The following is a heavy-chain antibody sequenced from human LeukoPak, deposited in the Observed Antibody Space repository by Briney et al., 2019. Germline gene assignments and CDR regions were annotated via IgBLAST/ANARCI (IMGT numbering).Heavy chain of an antibody. CDR2: IYYIGST. V-gene: IGHV4-59*01. Sequence: SETLSLTCTVSGYSISSYFWSWIRQPPGKGLEWIGYIYYIGSTNYNPSLKSRVTISVDTSKNQFSLQLSSVTAADTAVYYCARAEGRVGATGSDYWGQGTLVTVSS. J-gene: IGHJ4*02. D-gene: IGHD1-26*01. CDR3: ARAEGRVGATGSDY. CDR1: GYSISSYF.